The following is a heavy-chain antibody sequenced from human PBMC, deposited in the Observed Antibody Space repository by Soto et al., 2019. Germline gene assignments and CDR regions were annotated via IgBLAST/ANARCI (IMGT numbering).Heavy chain of an antibody. J-gene: IGHJ5*02. V-gene: IGHV4-4*02. D-gene: IGHD6-13*01. Sequence: QVQLQESGPGLVKPSGTLSLTCAVSGGSISSSNWWSWVRQPPGKGLEWIGEIYHSGSTNYNPSLKSRVTISVDKSKNQFSLKLSSVTAADTAVYYCATQRKGIAAAASGLLIRVRWFDPWGQGTLVTVSS. CDR3: ATQRKGIAAAASGLLIRVRWFDP. CDR1: GGSISSSNW. CDR2: IYHSGST.